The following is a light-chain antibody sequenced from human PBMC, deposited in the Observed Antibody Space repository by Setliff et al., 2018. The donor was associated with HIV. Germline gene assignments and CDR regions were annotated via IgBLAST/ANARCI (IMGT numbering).Light chain of an antibody. CDR3: GSYTSSSTLV. Sequence: QSALTQPASVSGSPGQSITISCTGTSSDVGGYNYVSWYQQYPGKAPKPMIYDVSKRPSGVSNRFSGSKSGNTASLTISGLQAEDEADYYCGSYTSSSTLVFGGGTKVTV. V-gene: IGLV2-14*03. J-gene: IGLJ2*01. CDR2: DVS. CDR1: SSDVGGYNY.